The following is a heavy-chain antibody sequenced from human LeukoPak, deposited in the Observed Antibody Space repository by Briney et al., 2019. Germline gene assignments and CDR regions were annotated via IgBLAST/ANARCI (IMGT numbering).Heavy chain of an antibody. V-gene: IGHV3-23*01. CDR3: ARGENTYIDY. CDR1: GFTFSNYV. CDR2: LTSSSDTT. Sequence: SGGSLRLSCAASGFTFSNYVMSWVRQAPGKGLEWVAALTSSSDTTYYGDSVKGRFTISRDNAKDTLYLQMNSLRAEDTAVYYCARGENTYIDYWGQGTLVTVSS. D-gene: IGHD3-16*01. J-gene: IGHJ4*02.